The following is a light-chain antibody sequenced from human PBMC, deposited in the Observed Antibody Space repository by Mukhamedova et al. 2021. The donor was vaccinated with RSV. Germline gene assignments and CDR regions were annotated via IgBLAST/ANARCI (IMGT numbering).Light chain of an antibody. CDR2: GNT. J-gene: IGLJ1*01. Sequence: LLIFGNTNRPSGVPARFSGSKSGTSASLAISGLQAEDEADYFCQAYDSSLRRYDFGSGTTVTVL. CDR3: QAYDSSLRRYD. V-gene: IGLV1-40*01.